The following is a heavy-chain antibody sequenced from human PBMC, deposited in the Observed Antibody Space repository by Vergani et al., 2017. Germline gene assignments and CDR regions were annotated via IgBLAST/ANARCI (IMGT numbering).Heavy chain of an antibody. CDR1: GYSFTSYW. J-gene: IGHJ3*02. CDR3: ARRDAAYYDFWSGYYSAAFDI. V-gene: IGHV5-51*01. CDR2: IYPGDSDT. D-gene: IGHD3-3*01. Sequence: EVQLVQSGAEVKKPGESLKISCKVSGYSFTSYWIGWVRQMPGKGLEWMGIIYPGDSDTRYSPSFQGQVTISADKSISTAYLQWSSLKASDTAMYYCARRDAAYYDFWSGYYSAAFDIWGQGTMVTVSS.